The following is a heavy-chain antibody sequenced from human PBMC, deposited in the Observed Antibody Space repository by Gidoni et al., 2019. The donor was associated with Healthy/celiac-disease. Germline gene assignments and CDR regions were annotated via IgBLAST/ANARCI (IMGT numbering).Heavy chain of an antibody. CDR1: GYTFTGYY. J-gene: IGHJ4*02. Sequence: QVQLVQSGAEVKKPGASVKVSCKASGYTFTGYYMHWVRQAPGQGLEWMGRINPNSGGTNYAQKFQGRVTMTRDTSISTAYMELSRLRSDDTAVYYCARDRVVVVAATFCLGYWGQGTLVTVSS. CDR2: INPNSGGT. V-gene: IGHV1-2*06. D-gene: IGHD2-15*01. CDR3: ARDRVVVVAATFCLGY.